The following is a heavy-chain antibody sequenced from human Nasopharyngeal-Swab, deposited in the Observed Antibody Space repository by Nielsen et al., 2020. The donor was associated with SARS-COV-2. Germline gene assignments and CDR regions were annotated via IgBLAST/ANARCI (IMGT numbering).Heavy chain of an antibody. J-gene: IGHJ4*02. D-gene: IGHD3-16*01. CDR2: IYSGGST. CDR1: GFTVTSSY. V-gene: IGHV3-53*01. CDR3: ASHISLRYFDY. Sequence: GSLKISCAASGFTVTSSYMSWVRQAPGKGLEWVSVIYSGGSTYYGDSVKGRFTISRDNSKNTLYLQMNSLRAEDTAVFYCASHISLRYFDYWGQGTLVTVSS.